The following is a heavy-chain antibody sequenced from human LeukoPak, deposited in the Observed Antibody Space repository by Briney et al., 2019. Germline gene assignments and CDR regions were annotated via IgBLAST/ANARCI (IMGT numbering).Heavy chain of an antibody. Sequence: ASVKVSCKASGYIFTNYGISWVRQAPGQGLEWMGWISAYNGDTNYAQKLQGRVTLTTNTSTSTAYMELRSLRSDDTAVYYCARLAYGGNFHDYWGQGTLVTVSS. CDR1: GYIFTNYG. V-gene: IGHV1-18*01. D-gene: IGHD4-23*01. CDR2: ISAYNGDT. J-gene: IGHJ4*02. CDR3: ARLAYGGNFHDY.